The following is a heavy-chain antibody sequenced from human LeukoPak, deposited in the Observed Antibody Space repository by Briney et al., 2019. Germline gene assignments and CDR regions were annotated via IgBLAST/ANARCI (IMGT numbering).Heavy chain of an antibody. V-gene: IGHV4-39*07. CDR3: AREDTIFGVVIDYYYYYMDV. Sequence: SETLSLTCTVSGGSISSSSYYWGWIRQPPGKGLEGIGSIYYSGSTYYNPSLKSRVTISVDTSKNQFSLKLSSVTAADTAVYYCAREDTIFGVVIDYYYYYMDVWGKGTTVTVSS. CDR1: GGSISSSSYY. CDR2: IYYSGST. J-gene: IGHJ6*03. D-gene: IGHD3-3*01.